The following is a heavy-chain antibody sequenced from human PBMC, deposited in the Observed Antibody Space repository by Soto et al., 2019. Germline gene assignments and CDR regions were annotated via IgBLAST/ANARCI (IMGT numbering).Heavy chain of an antibody. CDR1: GSTFGSHV. CDR3: ANLRDYYDSRGWGGGVLDI. CDR2: ITGSGGRT. V-gene: IGHV3-23*01. D-gene: IGHD3-22*01. Sequence: VRLSCAASGSTFGSHVMSWGRQAPGKGLEWVSVITGSGGRTYYADSVKGRFTISRDNSKNTLYLQMNSLRAEDTAVDYCANLRDYYDSRGWGGGVLDIWGRGTSVPVSS. J-gene: IGHJ3*02.